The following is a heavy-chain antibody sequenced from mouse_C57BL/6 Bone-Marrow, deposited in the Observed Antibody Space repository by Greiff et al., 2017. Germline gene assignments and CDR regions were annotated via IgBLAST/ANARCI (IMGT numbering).Heavy chain of an antibody. CDR2: ISDGGSYT. J-gene: IGHJ4*01. Sequence: DVMLVESGGGLAKPGGSLKLSCAASGFTFSSYAMSWVRQTPEKRLEWVATISDGGSYTYYPDNVKGRFTLSRDNAKNNLYLQMSQLKSEDTAMYYCARGDYYGSTYYGMDYWGQGTSVTVSS. CDR1: GFTFSSYA. V-gene: IGHV5-4*03. CDR3: ARGDYYGSTYYGMDY. D-gene: IGHD1-1*01.